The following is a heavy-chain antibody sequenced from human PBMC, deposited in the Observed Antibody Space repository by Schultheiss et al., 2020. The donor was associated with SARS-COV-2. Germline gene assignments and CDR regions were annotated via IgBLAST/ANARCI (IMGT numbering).Heavy chain of an antibody. J-gene: IGHJ6*02. V-gene: IGHV4-59*01. Sequence: SQTLSLTCTVSGGSISSYYWSWIRQPPGKGLEWIGYIHYSGSTNYNPSLKSRVTISVDTSKNQFSLKLSSVTAADTAVYYCARASGSGYYRYYYYGMDVWGQGTTVTVSS. CDR1: GGSISSYY. CDR3: ARASGSGYYRYYYYGMDV. D-gene: IGHD3-3*01. CDR2: IHYSGST.